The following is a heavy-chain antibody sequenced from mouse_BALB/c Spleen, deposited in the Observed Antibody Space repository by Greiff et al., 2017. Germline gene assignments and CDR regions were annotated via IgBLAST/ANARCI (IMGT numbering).Heavy chain of an antibody. CDR3: ARGDYDGYYSYYAMDY. V-gene: IGHV5-9-4*01. D-gene: IGHD2-3*01. J-gene: IGHJ4*01. Sequence: EVKLVESGGGLVKPGGSLKLSCAASGFTFSSYAMSWVRQSPEKRLEWVAEISSGGSYSYYPDTVTGRFTISRDNAKNTLYLEMSSLRSEDTAMYYCARGDYDGYYSYYAMDYWGQGTSVTVSS. CDR2: ISSGGSYS. CDR1: GFTFSSYA.